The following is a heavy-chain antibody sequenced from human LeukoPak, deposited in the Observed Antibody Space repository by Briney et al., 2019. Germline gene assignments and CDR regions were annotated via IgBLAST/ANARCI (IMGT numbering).Heavy chain of an antibody. CDR2: IYTSGST. D-gene: IGHD3-22*01. Sequence: PSETLSLTCTVSGGSISSGSYYWSWIRQPAGKGLEWIGRIYTSGSTNYNPSLKSRVTISVDTSKNQFSLKLSSVTAADTAVYYCARGGYYDSSGSDHWGQGTLVTVSS. CDR3: ARGGYYDSSGSDH. J-gene: IGHJ4*02. CDR1: GGSISSGSYY. V-gene: IGHV4-61*02.